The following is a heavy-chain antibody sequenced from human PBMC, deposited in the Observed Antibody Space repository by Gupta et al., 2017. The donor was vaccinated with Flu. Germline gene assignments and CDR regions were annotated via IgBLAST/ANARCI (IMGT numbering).Heavy chain of an antibody. CDR3: VGGSISARQGFDN. V-gene: IGHV3-21*01. D-gene: IGHD6-6*01. CDR2: IDGRSNFI. CDR1: FSDHS. J-gene: IGHJ4*01. Sequence: FSDHSLNWVRQAPGKGLEWVSSIDGRSNFIYYADLVRGRFTISRDNAKKSLYLQMNSLRVEDTAVYYGVGGSISARQGFDNWGQGTLGTVSS.